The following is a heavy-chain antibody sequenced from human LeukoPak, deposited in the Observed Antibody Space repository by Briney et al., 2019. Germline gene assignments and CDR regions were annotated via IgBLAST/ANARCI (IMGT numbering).Heavy chain of an antibody. CDR3: ARSSGYYFEYFHH. D-gene: IGHD3-22*01. V-gene: IGHV4-61*02. J-gene: IGHJ1*01. CDR2: IFTSGST. CDR1: GGSISSGSYY. Sequence: SQTLSLTCTVSGGSISSGSYYWSWLRQSAGKGLEWIGRIFTSGSTNYNPSLKSRVTISVDTSKNQFSLKLSSVTAADTAVYYCARSSGYYFEYFHHWGQGTLVTVSS.